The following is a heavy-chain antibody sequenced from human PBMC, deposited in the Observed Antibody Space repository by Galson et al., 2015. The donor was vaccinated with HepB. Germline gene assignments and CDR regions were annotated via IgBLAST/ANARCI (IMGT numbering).Heavy chain of an antibody. CDR3: AKGGSPYDYSYGMDV. V-gene: IGHV3-30*18. J-gene: IGHJ6*02. CDR2: ISYDGSKK. CDR1: GFIFGNYD. Sequence: SLRLSCAASGFIFGNYDIHWVRQAPGKGLEWVALISYDGSKKFYADAVKGRFTISRDSPRNTLFLQINSLRVEDAAVYYCAKGGSPYDYSYGMDVWGQGTTVIVPS. D-gene: IGHD3-16*01.